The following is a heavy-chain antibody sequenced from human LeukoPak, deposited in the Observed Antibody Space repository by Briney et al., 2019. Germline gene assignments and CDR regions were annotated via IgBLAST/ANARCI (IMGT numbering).Heavy chain of an antibody. D-gene: IGHD2-2*01. CDR2: INPNSGGT. Sequence: VASVKVSCEASGYTFTGYYMHWVRQAPGQGLEWMGWINPNSGGTNYAQKFQGRVTMTRDTSISTAYMELSRLRSDDTAVYYCARAGYCSSTSCSSNWFDPWGQGTLVTVSS. CDR1: GYTFTGYY. J-gene: IGHJ5*02. V-gene: IGHV1-2*02. CDR3: ARAGYCSSTSCSSNWFDP.